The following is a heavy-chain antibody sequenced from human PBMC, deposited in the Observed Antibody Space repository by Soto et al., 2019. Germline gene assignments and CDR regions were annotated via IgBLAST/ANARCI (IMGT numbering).Heavy chain of an antibody. Sequence: SLKVSCNASGGTFSSYSISWVLHAPGQWLEWMGGIIPIFGTANYAQKFQGRVTITADESTSTAYMELSSLRSEDTAVYYCARDSPYYYDSSGYYSGAFDIWGQGTMVTVSS. J-gene: IGHJ3*02. CDR2: IIPIFGTA. D-gene: IGHD3-22*01. CDR3: ARDSPYYYDSSGYYSGAFDI. CDR1: GGTFSSYS. V-gene: IGHV1-69*13.